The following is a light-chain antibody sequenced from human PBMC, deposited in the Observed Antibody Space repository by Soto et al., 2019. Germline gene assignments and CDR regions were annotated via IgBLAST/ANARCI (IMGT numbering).Light chain of an antibody. CDR2: GAS. V-gene: IGKV3-20*01. J-gene: IGKJ1*01. CDR1: QSATNSY. Sequence: EIVLTQSPGTLSLSPGESATLSCRASQSATNSYIAWYQQKPGQAPRLLIYGASSRATGIPDRFSGSGSETDFTPTISRLEPEDFAVYFCQHYGNSRWTFGQGTKVEIK. CDR3: QHYGNSRWT.